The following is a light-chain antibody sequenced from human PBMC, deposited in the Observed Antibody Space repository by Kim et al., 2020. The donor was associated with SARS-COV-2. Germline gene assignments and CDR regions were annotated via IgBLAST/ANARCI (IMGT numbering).Light chain of an antibody. Sequence: QSALTQPASVSGSPGQSITISCTGSDSDVGGYNYVSWYQQHQGKAPTLMIFDVTNRPSGVSNRSSGSKSGDTASLTISGLQTEEEADYYCGSYTSTSALLFGGGTQLTVL. V-gene: IGLV2-14*03. CDR3: GSYTSTSALL. CDR2: DVT. CDR1: DSDVGGYNY. J-gene: IGLJ2*01.